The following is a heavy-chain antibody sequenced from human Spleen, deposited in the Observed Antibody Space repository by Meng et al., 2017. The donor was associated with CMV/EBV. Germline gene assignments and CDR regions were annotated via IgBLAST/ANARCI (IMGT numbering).Heavy chain of an antibody. CDR3: AHRRGYYGSRSNGFDP. D-gene: IGHD3-10*01. CDR2: IYWNDDR. V-gene: IGHV2-5*01. J-gene: IGHJ5*02. Sequence: FSFSTSGVGVGWIRQPPGKALEWLALIYWNDDRRYSPSLKSRLTITKDTSKNQVVLTMTNMDLVDTATYYCAHRRGYYGSRSNGFDPWGQGTLVTVSS. CDR1: FSFSTSGVG.